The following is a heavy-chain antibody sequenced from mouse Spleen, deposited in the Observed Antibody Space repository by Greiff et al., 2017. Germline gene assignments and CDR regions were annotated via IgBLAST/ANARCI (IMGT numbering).Heavy chain of an antibody. CDR1: GYTFTSYW. CDR3: AKVLTGNGYFDV. J-gene: IGHJ1*01. Sequence: QVQLKQSGAELAKPGASVKLSCKASGYTFTSYWMHWVKQRPGQGLEWIGYINPSSGYTKYNQKFKDKATLTADKSSSTAYMQLSSLTYEDSAVYYCAKVLTGNGYFDVWGAGTTVTVAS. D-gene: IGHD4-1*01. CDR2: INPSSGYT. V-gene: IGHV1-7*01.